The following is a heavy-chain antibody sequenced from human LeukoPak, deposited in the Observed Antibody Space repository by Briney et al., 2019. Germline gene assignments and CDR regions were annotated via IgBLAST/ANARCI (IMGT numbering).Heavy chain of an antibody. CDR3: AKQLSTAMAHEGDAFDI. CDR2: ISIDGSAT. Sequence: AGGSLRLSCAASGFTLSSYWMHWVRQGPGKGLVWVSRISIDGSATSYADSVKGRFTISRDNAKNTLDLQRNSLRAEDTAVYYCAKQLSTAMAHEGDAFDIWGQGTMVTVSS. CDR1: GFTLSSYW. V-gene: IGHV3-74*01. J-gene: IGHJ3*02. D-gene: IGHD5-18*01.